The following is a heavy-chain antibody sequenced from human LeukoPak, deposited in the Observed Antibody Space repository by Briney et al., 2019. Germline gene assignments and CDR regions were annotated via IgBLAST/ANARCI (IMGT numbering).Heavy chain of an antibody. J-gene: IGHJ3*02. V-gene: IGHV3-7*03. CDR2: IKQDGSEK. Sequence: GGSLRLSCAASGFTFSSYWMSWVRQAPGKGLEWVANIKQDGSEKYYVDSVKGRFTISRDNAKNSLYLQMNSLRAEDTALYYCAKAQAAAGMRGAFDIWGQGTMVTVSS. CDR3: AKAQAAAGMRGAFDI. D-gene: IGHD6-13*01. CDR1: GFTFSSYW.